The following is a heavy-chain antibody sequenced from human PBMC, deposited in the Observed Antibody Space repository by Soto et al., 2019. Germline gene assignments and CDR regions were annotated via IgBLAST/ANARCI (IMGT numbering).Heavy chain of an antibody. CDR1: GGSINSGGYY. D-gene: IGHD6-13*01. Sequence: QVQLRESGPGLVKPSQTLSLTCTVSGGSINSGGYYWNWIRQHPGKGLEWLGYMYYSGRTYYNPFLRSRVITSPDTSESHFSLRLSSVTAADTAVYFCARGYRQSGYSSSWVFDYWGQGTLVNVSS. CDR2: MYYSGRT. J-gene: IGHJ4*02. CDR3: ARGYRQSGYSSSWVFDY. V-gene: IGHV4-31*03.